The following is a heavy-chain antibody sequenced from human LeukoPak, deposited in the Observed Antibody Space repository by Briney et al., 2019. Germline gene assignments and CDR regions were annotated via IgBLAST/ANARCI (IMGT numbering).Heavy chain of an antibody. CDR2: LWYDGVNT. CDR1: GFSISTYG. Sequence: GGSLRLSCAASGFSISTYGMHWVRQAPGKGLEWVAVLWYDGVNTYYADSVKGRFTISRGNSKNTLYLRMNSLRAEDAAVYYCARAQDSSSWYLDSWGQGTLVTVSS. CDR3: ARAQDSSSWYLDS. J-gene: IGHJ4*02. D-gene: IGHD6-13*01. V-gene: IGHV3-33*01.